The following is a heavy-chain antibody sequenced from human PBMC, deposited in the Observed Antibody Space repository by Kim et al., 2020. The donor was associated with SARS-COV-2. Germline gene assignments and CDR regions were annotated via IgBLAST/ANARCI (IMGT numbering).Heavy chain of an antibody. CDR1: GGSISSNY. D-gene: IGHD2-15*01. V-gene: IGHV4-59*13. J-gene: IGHJ4*02. CDR3: ARGAGYFPY. CDR2: IVKTGNT. Sequence: SETLSLTCTVSGGSISSNYWTWIRRPPGRGLEWIGNIVKTGNTDYNPSLKSRVTISMDTSKNQFSLRLSSVTAADTAVYFCARGAGYFPYWGQGTLVTVSS.